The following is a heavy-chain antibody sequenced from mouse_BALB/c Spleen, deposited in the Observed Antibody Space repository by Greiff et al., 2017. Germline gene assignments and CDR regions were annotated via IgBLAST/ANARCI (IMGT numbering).Heavy chain of an antibody. Sequence: QVQLKESGAELVRPGTSVKISCKASGYTFTNYWLGWVKQRPGHGLEWIGDIYPGGGYTNYNEKFKGKATLTADTSSSTAYMQLSSLTSEDSAVYFCARGGYWYFDVWGAGTTVTVSS. V-gene: IGHV1-63*02. J-gene: IGHJ1*01. CDR3: ARGGYWYFDV. CDR2: IYPGGGYT. CDR1: GYTFTNYW.